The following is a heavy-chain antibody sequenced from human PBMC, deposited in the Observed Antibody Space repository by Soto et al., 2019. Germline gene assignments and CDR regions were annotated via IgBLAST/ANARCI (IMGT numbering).Heavy chain of an antibody. J-gene: IGHJ4*02. CDR3: ARAFSGSYPNFDY. Sequence: LRLSCVASGFTFSSYGMHWVRQAPGKGLEWVAVISYDGSNKYYADSVKGRFTISRDNSKNTLYLQMNSLRAEDTAVYYCARAFSGSYPNFDYWGQGTLVTVSS. CDR1: GFTFSSYG. D-gene: IGHD1-26*01. V-gene: IGHV3-30*03. CDR2: ISYDGSNK.